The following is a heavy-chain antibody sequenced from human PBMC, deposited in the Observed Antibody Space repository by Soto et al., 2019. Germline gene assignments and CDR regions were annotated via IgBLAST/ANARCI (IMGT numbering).Heavy chain of an antibody. J-gene: IGHJ6*02. CDR1: GGTFTSIA. CDR2: IIPVLGTP. V-gene: IGHV1-69*01. Sequence: QVHLVQSSAEVKKPGSSVKVSCKASGGTFTSIAFSWVRQAPGQGLEWMGGIIPVLGTPNYAQKFQARVTITADASTTTFHMELSSLRSDDTAVYYCASSAGLDHLLNYYGLNVWGQGTTVTV. D-gene: IGHD6-13*01. CDR3: ASSAGLDHLLNYYGLNV.